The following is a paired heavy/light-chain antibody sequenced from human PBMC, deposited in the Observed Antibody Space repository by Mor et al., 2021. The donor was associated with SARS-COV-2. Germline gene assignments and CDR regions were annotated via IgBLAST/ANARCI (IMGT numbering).Heavy chain of an antibody. CDR3: AGCTSVTCYTLGFGF. J-gene: IGHJ4*02. D-gene: IGHD2-2*01. Sequence: QLVASGGGLVTPGGSLTLSCAASGFSVSRYSMSWVRQAPGKGLEWVSSITSGSNIYSYYRDSVRRRFTISKDDARNSLYLQMTSLSVEDTAIYYCAGCTSVTCYTLGFGFWGPGTQVTVSS. V-gene: IGHV3-21*04. CDR2: ITSGSNIYS. CDR1: GFSVSRYS.
Light chain of an antibody. CDR3: HVWDGYGQWV. J-gene: IGLJ3*02. V-gene: IGLV3-21*04. Sequence: SYVLTQPPSVSVAPGKAATIACGGNDLGRKSVHWYQHKPGQAPVLVIYYDGDRPSGIPERFSGSNSGSTATLTISRVEAGDEADYYCHVWDGYGQWVFGGGTKLTVL. CDR1: DLGRKS. CDR2: YDG.